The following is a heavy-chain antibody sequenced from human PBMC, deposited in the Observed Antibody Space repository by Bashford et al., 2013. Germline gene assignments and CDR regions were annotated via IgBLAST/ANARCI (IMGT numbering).Heavy chain of an antibody. CDR3: ARRAVGPTDFDH. CDR2: VYYNGNT. D-gene: IGHD1-26*01. V-gene: IGHV4-39*01. CDR1: GGSISSDTYY. J-gene: IGHJ4*02. Sequence: RPLLYSSETLSLTCVVSGGSISSDTYYWAWIRSPGKGLEWIGSVYYNGNTYYSPSLKSRVTLSVDTSKNKFFLRLTSLTAADTAVYYCARRAVGPTDFDHWGQGTLVTVSS.